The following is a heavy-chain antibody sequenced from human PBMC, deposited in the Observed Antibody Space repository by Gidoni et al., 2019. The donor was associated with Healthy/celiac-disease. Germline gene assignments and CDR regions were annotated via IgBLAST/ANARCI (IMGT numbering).Heavy chain of an antibody. CDR1: GGSISSSSYY. CDR3: ARRITYYYDSSGYYPDLFDY. V-gene: IGHV4-39*01. Sequence: QLQLQESCPGLVKPSETLSLTCTVSGGSISSSSYYWGWIRQPPGKGLEWIGSIYYSGSTYYNPSLKSRVTISVDTSKNQFSLKLSSVTAAETAVYYCARRITYYYDSSGYYPDLFDYWGQGTLVTVSS. J-gene: IGHJ4*02. CDR2: IYYSGST. D-gene: IGHD3-22*01.